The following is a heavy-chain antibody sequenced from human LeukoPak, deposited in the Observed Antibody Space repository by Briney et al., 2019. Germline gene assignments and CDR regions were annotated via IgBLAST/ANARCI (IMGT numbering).Heavy chain of an antibody. Sequence: PGGSLRLSCAASGFTFSSYSMNWVRQAPGKGLEWVSFISSSRSYIYYADSVKGRFTISRDNAKNSLYLQMNSLRAEDTAVYYCARSNNWPDYYYYYMDVWGKGTTVTVSS. D-gene: IGHD1-1*01. V-gene: IGHV3-21*01. CDR1: GFTFSSYS. J-gene: IGHJ6*03. CDR2: ISSSRSYI. CDR3: ARSNNWPDYYYYYMDV.